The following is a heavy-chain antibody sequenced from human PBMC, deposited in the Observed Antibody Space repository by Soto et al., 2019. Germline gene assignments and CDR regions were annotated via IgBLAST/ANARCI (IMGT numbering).Heavy chain of an antibody. Sequence: QVQLQESGPGLVKPSGTLSLTCAVSGGSISSSNWWSWVRQPPGKGLEWIGEIYHSGSTNYNPSLKRRVTMSVDKSKNQFSLKLSSVTAADTAVYYCARDGSHDSSGYVFDYGGQGTLVTVCS. CDR1: GGSISSSNW. CDR3: ARDGSHDSSGYVFDY. D-gene: IGHD3-22*01. V-gene: IGHV4-4*02. CDR2: IYHSGST. J-gene: IGHJ4*02.